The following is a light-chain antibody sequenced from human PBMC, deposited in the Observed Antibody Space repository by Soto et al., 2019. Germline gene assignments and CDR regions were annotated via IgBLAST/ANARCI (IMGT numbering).Light chain of an antibody. Sequence: AIQMTQSPSSLSASVGDRVTITCRASQDISDDVGWYQQTPGKAPKLLISGASRLQSGVPSRFSGSGSGAAFTLTITRLRPEDSATYYCLQTHNYPRTFGQGTKVEI. J-gene: IGKJ1*01. V-gene: IGKV1-6*01. CDR1: QDISDD. CDR3: LQTHNYPRT. CDR2: GAS.